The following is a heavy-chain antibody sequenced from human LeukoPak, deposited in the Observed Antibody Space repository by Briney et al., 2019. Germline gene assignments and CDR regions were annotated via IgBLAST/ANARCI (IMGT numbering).Heavy chain of an antibody. CDR2: IYSGGST. D-gene: IGHD3-16*01. J-gene: IGHJ4*02. Sequence: QPGGSLRLSCAASGFTVSSNYMSWVRQAPGKGLEWVSVIYSGGSTYYADSVKGRFTISRDNSKNTLYLQMNSLRAEDTAVYYCARVRRHRLRLAYYFDYWGQGTLVTVSS. CDR3: ARVRRHRLRLAYYFDY. CDR1: GFTVSSNY. V-gene: IGHV3-53*01.